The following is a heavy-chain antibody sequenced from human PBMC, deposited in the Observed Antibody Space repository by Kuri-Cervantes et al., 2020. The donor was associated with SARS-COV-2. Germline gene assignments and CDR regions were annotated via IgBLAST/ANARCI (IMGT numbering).Heavy chain of an antibody. CDR2: IFYDGSKT. CDR1: GFTFSSYA. D-gene: IGHD7-27*01. V-gene: IGHV3-33*01. J-gene: IGHJ4*02. CDR3: ARLNGAYSNYFDY. Sequence: LSLTCAASGFTFSSYAMQWVRQAPGKGLEWVAGIFYDGSKTYYADSVNGRFTISRANSRNILYLQMNTLRAEDTAVYYCARLNGAYSNYFDYWGQGILVTVSS.